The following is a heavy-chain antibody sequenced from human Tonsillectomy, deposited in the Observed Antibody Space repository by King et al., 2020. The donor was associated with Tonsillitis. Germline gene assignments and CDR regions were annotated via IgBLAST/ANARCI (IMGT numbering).Heavy chain of an antibody. Sequence: EVQLVESGGGLIQPGGSLRLSCAASGFTVSSNYMTWVRQAPGKGLEWVSVIYITGSTYYADSVKGRFIIFRDDSKNTVHLQMNSLKAEDTAVNYCAYDTSGNYYGFDVWGQGTTVTVPS. CDR1: GFTVSSNY. V-gene: IGHV3-53*01. J-gene: IGHJ6*02. D-gene: IGHD3-16*01. CDR2: IYITGST. CDR3: AYDTSGNYYGFDV.